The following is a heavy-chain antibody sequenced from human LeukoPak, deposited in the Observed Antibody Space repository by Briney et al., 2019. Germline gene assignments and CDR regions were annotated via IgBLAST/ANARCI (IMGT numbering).Heavy chain of an antibody. CDR3: ATGDSYNWFDP. CDR2: IIPFFGTA. Sequence: SVKVSCKASGGTFNSYAISWVRQAPGQGLEWMGGIIPFFGTAIYAQKFQGRVTMTEDTSTDTAYMELSSLRSEDTAVYYCATGDSYNWFDPWGQGTLVTVSS. D-gene: IGHD4-17*01. V-gene: IGHV1-69*06. J-gene: IGHJ5*02. CDR1: GGTFNSYA.